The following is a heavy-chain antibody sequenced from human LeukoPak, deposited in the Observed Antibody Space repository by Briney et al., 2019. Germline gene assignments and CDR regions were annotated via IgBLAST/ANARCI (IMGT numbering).Heavy chain of an antibody. Sequence: SVNVSCKASGFTFTSSAVQWVRQARGQGLEWIGWIVVGSGNTNYAQKFQERVTINRDMSTSTAYMELSSLRSEDTAVYYCATDDVTTGTKTALGYWGQGTLVTVSS. CDR3: ATDDVTTGTKTALGY. CDR2: IVVGSGNT. CDR1: GFTFTSSA. V-gene: IGHV1-58*01. D-gene: IGHD1-1*01. J-gene: IGHJ4*02.